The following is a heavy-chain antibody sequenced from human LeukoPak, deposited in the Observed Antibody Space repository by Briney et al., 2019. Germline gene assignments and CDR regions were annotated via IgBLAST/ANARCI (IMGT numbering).Heavy chain of an antibody. D-gene: IGHD3-3*01. CDR2: IYSDGST. CDR1: GFTVSTKY. J-gene: IGHJ3*02. Sequence: GGSLRLSCAASGFTVSTKYMSWVRQAPGKGLEWVSLIYSDGSTYYADSVKGRITISRDNSKNTLYLQMNSLRAEDTAVYYCASYHLEWLFGWAFDIWGQGTMVTVFS. V-gene: IGHV3-66*02. CDR3: ASYHLEWLFGWAFDI.